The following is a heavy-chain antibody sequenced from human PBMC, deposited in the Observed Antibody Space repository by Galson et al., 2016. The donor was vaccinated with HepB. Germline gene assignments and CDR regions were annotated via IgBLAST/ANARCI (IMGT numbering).Heavy chain of an antibody. J-gene: IGHJ6*04. V-gene: IGHV3-74*01. Sequence: SLRLSCAASGFTFSNYWMHWVRQAPGKGLVWVSYIKSDMSTNSSDSVKGRITISRDNAKNTLYLQLNSLRAEDTAVYFGARDYGYGLDVWGKGITVTVSS. CDR3: ARDYGYGLDV. CDR1: GFTFSNYW. D-gene: IGHD1-1*01. CDR2: IKSDMST.